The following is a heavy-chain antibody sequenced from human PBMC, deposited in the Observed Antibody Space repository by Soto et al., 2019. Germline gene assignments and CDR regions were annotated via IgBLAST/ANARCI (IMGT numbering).Heavy chain of an antibody. J-gene: IGHJ3*02. CDR1: GFTFSSYA. D-gene: IGHD6-19*01. Sequence: GGSLRLSCAASGFTFSSYAMSWVRQAPGKGLEWVSAISGSGGSTSYGDSVKARFTISRDNSKNTLYLQMTSLRAEDTAVYYCAKDPPVLIAVAGTGDAFDIWGQGTMVTVSS. CDR2: ISGSGGST. CDR3: AKDPPVLIAVAGTGDAFDI. V-gene: IGHV3-23*01.